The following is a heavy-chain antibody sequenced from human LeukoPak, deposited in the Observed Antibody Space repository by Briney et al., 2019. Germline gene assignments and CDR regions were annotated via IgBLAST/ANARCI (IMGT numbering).Heavy chain of an antibody. D-gene: IGHD6-19*01. V-gene: IGHV4-4*02. CDR2: MYHDGYT. Sequence: SETLSLTCAVSGGSIINTDHWNWVRQPPGTGLEWIGEMYHDGYTNYNPSLKSRVTMSVDKSKNHFSLKLTSATAADTAVYYCARSRGAVAGWSFDIWGQGTVVTVSS. CDR1: GGSIINTDH. J-gene: IGHJ3*02. CDR3: ARSRGAVAGWSFDI.